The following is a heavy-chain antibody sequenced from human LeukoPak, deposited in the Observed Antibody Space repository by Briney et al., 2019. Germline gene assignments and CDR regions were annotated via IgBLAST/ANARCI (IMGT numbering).Heavy chain of an antibody. V-gene: IGHV4-30-2*01. Sequence: PSETLSLTCTVSGGSTSSGGYSWSWIRQPPGKGLEWVGYIHHGGTSCSSPSLKSRVTISVDRSNNQFSLSLSSMTAADTAVYYCTTYHDYGDNRVDYWGQGILVTVSS. CDR2: IHHGGTS. D-gene: IGHD4-17*01. CDR1: GGSTSSGGYS. CDR3: TTYHDYGDNRVDY. J-gene: IGHJ4*02.